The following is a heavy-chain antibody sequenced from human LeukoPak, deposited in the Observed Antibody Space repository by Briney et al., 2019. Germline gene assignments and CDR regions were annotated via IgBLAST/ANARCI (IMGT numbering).Heavy chain of an antibody. V-gene: IGHV3-21*01. CDR1: GFPFSKYN. CDR2: ISSTSASI. J-gene: IGHJ4*02. CDR3: ARDQDRRGCFDY. Sequence: PGGSLRLSCVASGFPFSKYNMNWVRQAPGKGLEWISSISSTSASIYYADSLKGRFTISRDNAKNSLYLQMNSLRVEDTAVYYCARDQDRRGCFDYWGQGTLVTVSS.